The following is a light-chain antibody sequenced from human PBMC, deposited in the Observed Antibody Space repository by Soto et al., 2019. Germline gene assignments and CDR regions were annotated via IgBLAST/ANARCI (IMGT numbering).Light chain of an antibody. Sequence: LTQPASVSGSPGQTITISCTGTSSDIGGYNAVSWYQHHPGKAPKLSIYEVTHRPSGVSDRFSASKSGNTASLTISGLQAEDEADYYCNSFRVSHLYVFGTGTKVTVL. V-gene: IGLV2-14*01. CDR1: SSDIGGYNA. CDR3: NSFRVSHLYV. CDR2: EVT. J-gene: IGLJ1*01.